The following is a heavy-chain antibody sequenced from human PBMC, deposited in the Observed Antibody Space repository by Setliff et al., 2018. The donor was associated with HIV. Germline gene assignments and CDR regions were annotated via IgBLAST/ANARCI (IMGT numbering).Heavy chain of an antibody. J-gene: IGHJ4*02. CDR2: IYPGDSDT. V-gene: IGHV5-51*01. CDR3: ARRASKASLDY. Sequence: GESLKISCKGSGYTFTSYWIGWVRQMPGKGLEWMGIIYPGDSDTRNSPSFQGRVTISADKSINTAYLQWSSLQASDTAMYYCARRASKASLDYWGQGTLVTVSS. CDR1: GYTFTSYW.